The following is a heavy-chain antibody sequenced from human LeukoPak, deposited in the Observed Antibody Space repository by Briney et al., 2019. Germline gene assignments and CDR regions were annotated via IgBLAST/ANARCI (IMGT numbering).Heavy chain of an antibody. Sequence: PSETLSLTCAVYGGSFSGYYWSWIRQPPGKGLEWIGYIYYSGSTNCNPSLKSRVTISVDTSKNQFSLKLSSVTAADTAVYYCARVRGDFWSGYYRDDYYYYYGMDVWGQGTTVTVSS. CDR2: IYYSGST. D-gene: IGHD3-3*01. V-gene: IGHV4-59*01. CDR3: ARVRGDFWSGYYRDDYYYYYGMDV. J-gene: IGHJ6*02. CDR1: GGSFSGYY.